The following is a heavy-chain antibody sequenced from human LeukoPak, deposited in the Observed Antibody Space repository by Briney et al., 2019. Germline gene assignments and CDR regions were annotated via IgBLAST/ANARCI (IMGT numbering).Heavy chain of an antibody. J-gene: IGHJ3*02. Sequence: GGSLRLSCAASGFIFSSYWMSWVRQAPGKGLEWVANIKQDGSEKYYVDSVKGRFTISRDNAKNSLYLQMNSLRAEDTAVYYCARVAAVVVAALDAFDIWGQGTMVTVSS. CDR1: GFIFSSYW. CDR2: IKQDGSEK. CDR3: ARVAAVVVAALDAFDI. D-gene: IGHD2-15*01. V-gene: IGHV3-7*01.